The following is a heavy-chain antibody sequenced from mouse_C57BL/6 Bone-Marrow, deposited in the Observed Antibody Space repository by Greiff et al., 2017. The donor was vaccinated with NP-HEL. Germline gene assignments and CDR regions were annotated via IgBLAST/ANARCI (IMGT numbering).Heavy chain of an antibody. CDR2: IYPGGGYT. CDR1: GYTFTNYW. CDR3: ARGGKLGRFAY. Sequence: QVQLQQSGAELVRPGTSVKTSCKASGYTFTNYWIGWAKQRPGHGLEWIGDIYPGGGYTNYNEKFKGKATLTADKSSSTAYMQFSSLTSEDSAIYYCARGGKLGRFAYWGQGTLVTVSA. V-gene: IGHV1-63*01. D-gene: IGHD4-1*01. J-gene: IGHJ3*01.